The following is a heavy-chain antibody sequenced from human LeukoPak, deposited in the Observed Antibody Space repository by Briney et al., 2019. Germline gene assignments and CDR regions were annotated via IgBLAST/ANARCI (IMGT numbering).Heavy chain of an antibody. CDR1: GYDFTGYY. V-gene: IGHV1-69*02. J-gene: IGHJ3*02. CDR3: ARRRDGYNGAFDI. Sequence: SVEVSCKASGYDFTGYYVHWVRQAPGQGLEWMGRIIPILGIANYAQKLQGRVTITADKSTSTAYMELSSLRSEDTAVYYCARRRDGYNGAFDIWGQGTMVTVSS. CDR2: IIPILGIA. D-gene: IGHD5-24*01.